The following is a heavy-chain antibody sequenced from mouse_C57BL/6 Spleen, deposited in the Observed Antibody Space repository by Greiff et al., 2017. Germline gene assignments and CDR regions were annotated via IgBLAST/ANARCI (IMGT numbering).Heavy chain of an antibody. J-gene: IGHJ2*01. V-gene: IGHV1-53*01. CDR3: ARGFITTVVDYYFDY. CDR1: GYTFTSYW. Sequence: VQLQQPGTELVKPGASVKLSCKASGYTFTSYWMHWVKQRPGQGLEWIGNINPSNGGTNYNEKFKSKATLTVDKSSSTAYMQLSSLTSEGSAVYYCARGFITTVVDYYFDYWGQGTTLTVSS. D-gene: IGHD1-1*01. CDR2: INPSNGGT.